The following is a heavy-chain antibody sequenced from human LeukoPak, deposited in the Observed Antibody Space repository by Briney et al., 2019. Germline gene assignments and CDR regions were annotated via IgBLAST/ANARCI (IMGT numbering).Heavy chain of an antibody. D-gene: IGHD3-10*01. CDR2: IYSGGST. Sequence: PGGSLRLSCAASGFTFSSYSMLWVRQAPGKGLEWVSVIYSGGSTYYADSVKGRFTISRDDSKNTLYLQMNSLRAEDTAVYYCARVLLWFGDRYLDYWGQGTLVTVSS. J-gene: IGHJ4*02. CDR3: ARVLLWFGDRYLDY. CDR1: GFTFSSYS. V-gene: IGHV3-66*01.